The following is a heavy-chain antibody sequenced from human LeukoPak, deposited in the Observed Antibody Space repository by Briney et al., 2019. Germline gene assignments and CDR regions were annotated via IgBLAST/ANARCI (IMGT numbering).Heavy chain of an antibody. CDR2: IYYSGST. CDR3: GRWGEFPGAFYI. V-gene: IGHV4-39*01. Sequence: SETLSLTCTVSGGSISSSSYYWGWIRQPPGKGLQWIGTIYYSGSTYYTPSLKSRFTISIDTSKNQFSLRLTSVTAADTAVFYCGRWGEFPGAFYILGQGIGVTGSS. D-gene: IGHD3-16*01. CDR1: GGSISSSSYY. J-gene: IGHJ3*02.